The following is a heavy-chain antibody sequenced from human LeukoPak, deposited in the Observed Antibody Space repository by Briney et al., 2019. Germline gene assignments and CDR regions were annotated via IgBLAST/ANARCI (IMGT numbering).Heavy chain of an antibody. CDR3: GRDPNGDYVGAFEF. V-gene: IGHV3-23*01. Sequence: GGSLRLSCVASDFTFATYAMTWVRLTPAKVLELVSSIGGSGSYTIYADSVRGRFTVSRDNSKNTLYLQMNNLRAEDTAVYYCGRDPNGDYVGAFEFWGQGTLVSVSS. CDR1: DFTFATYA. J-gene: IGHJ3*01. CDR2: IGGSGSYT. D-gene: IGHD4-17*01.